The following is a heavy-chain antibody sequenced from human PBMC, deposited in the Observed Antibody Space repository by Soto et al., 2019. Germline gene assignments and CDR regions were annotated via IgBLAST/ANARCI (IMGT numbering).Heavy chain of an antibody. CDR3: VKDRDSNSWPSRDV. CDR1: GYTFTRNG. V-gene: IGHV1-18*01. CDR2: ISPKSGSK. Sequence: ASVKVSCKTSGYTFTRNGISWVRQAPGQGLEWMGWISPKSGSKKYAQKFQGRVIMTTDTSTSTAYMELRSLRCDDTAVYYCVKDRDSNSWPSRDVWGPGTTVTVSS. J-gene: IGHJ6*02. D-gene: IGHD3-22*01.